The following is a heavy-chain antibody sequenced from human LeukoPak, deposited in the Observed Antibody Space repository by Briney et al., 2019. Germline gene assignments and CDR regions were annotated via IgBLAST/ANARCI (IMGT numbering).Heavy chain of an antibody. CDR3: ARLQPYYDALTGNRYYFDY. CDR1: GFTFSDYY. Sequence: PGGSLRLSCAASGFTFSDYYMSWIRQAPGKGLEWISYIGSSGVNAYYADSVKGRFTISRDSAKNSMYLQMNSLRAEDTAVYYCARLQPYYDALTGNRYYFDYWGQGTLVTVSS. J-gene: IGHJ4*02. CDR2: IGSSGVNA. D-gene: IGHD3-9*01. V-gene: IGHV3-11*01.